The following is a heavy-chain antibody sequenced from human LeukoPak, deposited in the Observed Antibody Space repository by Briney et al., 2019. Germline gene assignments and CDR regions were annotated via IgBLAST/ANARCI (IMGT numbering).Heavy chain of an antibody. Sequence: PGGSLRLSCAASGFTFSDYYMSWIRQAPGKGLEWVSYISSSGSTIYYADSVRGRFTISRDNAKNSLYLQMNSLRAEDTAVYYCARRRLAYCGGDCYNDAFDVWGQGTMVTVSS. J-gene: IGHJ3*01. V-gene: IGHV3-11*04. CDR1: GFTFSDYY. CDR2: ISSSGSTI. CDR3: ARRRLAYCGGDCYNDAFDV. D-gene: IGHD2-21*02.